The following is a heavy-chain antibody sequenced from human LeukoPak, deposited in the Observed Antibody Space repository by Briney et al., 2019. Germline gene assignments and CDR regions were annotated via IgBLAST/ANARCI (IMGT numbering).Heavy chain of an antibody. CDR2: VYYTGDA. D-gene: IGHD5-24*01. CDR1: GGSISLYY. V-gene: IGHV4-59*01. Sequence: SETQSLTCTVSGGSISLYYWSWIRQPPGKGLEWIAYVYYTGDANYNPSLKSRVTISVDTSKNQFSLKLSSVTAADTAVYYCARLGGWLQPFDYWGQGTLVTVSS. J-gene: IGHJ4*02. CDR3: ARLGGWLQPFDY.